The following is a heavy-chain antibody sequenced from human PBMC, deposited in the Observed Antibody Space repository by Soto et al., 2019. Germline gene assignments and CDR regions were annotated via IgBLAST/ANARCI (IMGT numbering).Heavy chain of an antibody. Sequence: QVELVQCGTEVKKPGSSVKVCCQSSGGTFNSYTITWMRQAPGQGVERMGGIIPIFGTTNSAQKFQGRVTVTADESTSTAFMELPSLRSEDTAVYYCATEKGSGGGWYDRYFDLWGRGTRVTVSS. CDR1: GGTFNSYT. V-gene: IGHV1-69*01. D-gene: IGHD6-19*01. J-gene: IGHJ2*01. CDR2: IIPIFGTT. CDR3: ATEKGSGGGWYDRYFDL.